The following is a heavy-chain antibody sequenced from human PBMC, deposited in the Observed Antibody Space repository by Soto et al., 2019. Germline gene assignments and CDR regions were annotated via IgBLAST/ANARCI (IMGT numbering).Heavy chain of an antibody. D-gene: IGHD4-17*01. CDR2: IRSKANSYAT. Sequence: GGSLRLSCSASGFTFSGSAMHWVRQASGKGLEWVGRIRSKANSYATAYAASVKGRFTISRDDSKNTAYLQMNSLKTEDTAVYYCTTTVTNDYWGQGTLVTVSS. CDR3: TTTVTNDY. CDR1: GFTFSGSA. J-gene: IGHJ4*02. V-gene: IGHV3-73*01.